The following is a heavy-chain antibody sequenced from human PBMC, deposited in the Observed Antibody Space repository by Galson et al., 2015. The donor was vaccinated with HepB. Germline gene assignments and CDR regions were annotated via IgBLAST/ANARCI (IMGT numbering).Heavy chain of an antibody. CDR1: GFSLSTSGVG. Sequence: PALVKPTQTLTLTCTFSGFSLSTSGVGVGWIRQPPGKALEWLVLIYWDGDKRYSPSLRSRLTITKDTSKNQVVLTMTNMDPVDTAAYYCAHSTSIRAFDYCGQGTLVTVSS. V-gene: IGHV2-5*02. CDR2: IYWDGDK. D-gene: IGHD2-2*02. CDR3: AHSTSIRAFDY. J-gene: IGHJ4*02.